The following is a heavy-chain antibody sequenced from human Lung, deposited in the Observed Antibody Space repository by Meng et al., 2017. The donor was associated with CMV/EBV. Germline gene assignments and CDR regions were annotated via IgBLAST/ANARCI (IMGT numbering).Heavy chain of an antibody. D-gene: IGHD1-1*01. Sequence: GGSXRPXVAASGFTFDTYGMPGFRQAPGKGLEGLAFIRHVGSNKFYADFVKGRFTISRDNFKNTLFLQMNGLRPEDTAVYYCVKGIYPRTDYYYYYGFEVWXQGTSVTVSS. V-gene: IGHV3-30*02. J-gene: IGHJ6*02. CDR3: VKGIYPRTDYYYYYGFEV. CDR1: GFTFDTYG. CDR2: IRHVGSNK.